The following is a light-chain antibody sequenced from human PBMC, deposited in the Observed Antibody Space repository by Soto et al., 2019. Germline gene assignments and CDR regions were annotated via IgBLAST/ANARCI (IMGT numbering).Light chain of an antibody. CDR1: QGISSD. CDR3: QQLNTYPMT. J-gene: IGKJ5*01. CDR2: AAS. Sequence: DIQLTQSPSFLSASVGDRVTITCRASQGISSDLAWYQQKPGKAPNLLIYAASTLQTGVPSRFSGSRSGTEFTLTISSLQPEDFATYYCQQLNTYPMTFGQGTRLEIK. V-gene: IGKV1-9*01.